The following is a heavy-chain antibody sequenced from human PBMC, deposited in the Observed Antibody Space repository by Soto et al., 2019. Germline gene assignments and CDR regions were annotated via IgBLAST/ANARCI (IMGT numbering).Heavy chain of an antibody. J-gene: IGHJ4*02. CDR3: TGPARSLARDCSGGSCYFLDY. Sequence: GASVKVSCKASGYTFTSYYMHWVRQAPGQGLEWMGIINPSGTSYAQKFQGRVTMTRDTSTSTVYMELSSLRSEDTAVYYCTGPARSLARDCSGGSCYFLDYWGQGTLVTVSS. CDR1: GYTFTSYY. CDR2: INPSGT. D-gene: IGHD2-15*01. V-gene: IGHV1-46*03.